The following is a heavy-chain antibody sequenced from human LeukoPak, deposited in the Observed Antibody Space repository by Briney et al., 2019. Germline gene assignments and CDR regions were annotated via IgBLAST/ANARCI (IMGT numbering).Heavy chain of an antibody. V-gene: IGHV6-1*01. CDR1: GDSVSSNSAA. D-gene: IGHD2-2*01. CDR2: TYYRSKWYN. J-gene: IGHJ6*02. CDR3: ARSTSRLLYGMDV. Sequence: SQTLSLTCAISGDSVSSNSAAWDWIRQSPSRGLEWLGRTYYRSKWYNEYAVSVKSRVTINPDTSKNQFSLQLNSVTPEDTAVYYCARSTSRLLYGMDVWGQGTTVTVSS.